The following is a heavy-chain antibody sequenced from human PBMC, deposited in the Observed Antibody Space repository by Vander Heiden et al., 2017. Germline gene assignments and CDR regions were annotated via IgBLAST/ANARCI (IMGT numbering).Heavy chain of an antibody. Sequence: QVHLPASGPGLVTPSATPSLTCPASGGSVSSGSYHWSWVRQPPGKGLEWIGYIYYSGSTNYNPSLKSRVTISVDTSKNQFSLKLSYVTAADTAVDYCAREGGGYTDPFDYWGQGTLVTVSS. CDR2: IYYSGST. V-gene: IGHV4-61*01. CDR3: AREGGGYTDPFDY. CDR1: GGSVSSGSYH. J-gene: IGHJ4*02. D-gene: IGHD3-16*01.